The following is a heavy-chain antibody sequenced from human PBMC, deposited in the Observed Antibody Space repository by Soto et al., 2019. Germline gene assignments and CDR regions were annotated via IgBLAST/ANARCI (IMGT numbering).Heavy chain of an antibody. CDR1: GGTFSSYA. J-gene: IGHJ6*02. V-gene: IGHV1-69*01. D-gene: IGHD3-10*01. Sequence: QVQLVQSGAEVKKPGSSVKVSCKASGGTFSSYAISWVRQAPGQGLEWMGGIIPIFGTANYAQKFQGRVTITADEPTSTAYMELSSLRSEDTAVYYCASATSITMVRGVNYYGMDVWGQGTTVTVSS. CDR3: ASATSITMVRGVNYYGMDV. CDR2: IIPIFGTA.